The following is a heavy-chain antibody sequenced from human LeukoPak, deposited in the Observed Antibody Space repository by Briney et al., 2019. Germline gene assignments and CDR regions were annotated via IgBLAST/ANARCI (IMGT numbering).Heavy chain of an antibody. Sequence: SETLSLTCTVSGGSISSYYWSWIRQPPGKGLEWIGCIYYSGTTNYNPSLKSRVTISVDTSKNQFSLKLSSVTAADTAMYYCARQGSGWLIDFWGQGTLATVSS. V-gene: IGHV4-59*01. CDR3: ARQGSGWLIDF. J-gene: IGHJ4*02. D-gene: IGHD6-19*01. CDR1: GGSISSYY. CDR2: IYYSGTT.